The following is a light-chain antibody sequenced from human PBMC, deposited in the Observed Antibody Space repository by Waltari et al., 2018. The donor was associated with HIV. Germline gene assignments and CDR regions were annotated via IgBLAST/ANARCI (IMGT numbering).Light chain of an antibody. CDR3: QSYDSSLSAYV. CDR2: SDN. CDR1: RSNIGAGYD. Sequence: QSVLTQSPSVSGAPGQRVTISCTGTRSNIGAGYDVHWFQPLPGTAPKLLVYSDNNRPSGVPDRFSASKSGTSASLAISGLQVDDEATYYCQSYDSSLSAYVFGPGTKVTVL. J-gene: IGLJ1*01. V-gene: IGLV1-40*01.